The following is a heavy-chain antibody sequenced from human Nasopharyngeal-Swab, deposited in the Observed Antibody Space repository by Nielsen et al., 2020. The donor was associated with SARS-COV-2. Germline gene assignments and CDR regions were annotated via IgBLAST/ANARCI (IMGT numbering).Heavy chain of an antibody. CDR3: TYDSSGHYYYYMDV. J-gene: IGHJ6*03. Sequence: WVRQAPGQGLEWMGGIIPILGTANYAQKFQGRVTITADKSTSTAYMELSSLRSEDTAVYYCTYDSSGHYYYYMDVWGKGTTVTVSS. CDR2: IIPILGTA. V-gene: IGHV1-69*06. D-gene: IGHD3-22*01.